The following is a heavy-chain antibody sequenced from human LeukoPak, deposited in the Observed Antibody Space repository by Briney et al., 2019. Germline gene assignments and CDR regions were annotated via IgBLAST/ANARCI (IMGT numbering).Heavy chain of an antibody. Sequence: ASVKVSCKASGGTFSSYAISWVRQAPGQGLEWMGGIIPIFGTANYAQKFQGRVTITADKSTSTAYMELSSLRSEDTAVYYCARDSEERSRVYYYYMDVWGKGTTVTISS. D-gene: IGHD1-26*01. CDR3: ARDSEERSRVYYYYMDV. CDR1: GGTFSSYA. CDR2: IIPIFGTA. J-gene: IGHJ6*03. V-gene: IGHV1-69*06.